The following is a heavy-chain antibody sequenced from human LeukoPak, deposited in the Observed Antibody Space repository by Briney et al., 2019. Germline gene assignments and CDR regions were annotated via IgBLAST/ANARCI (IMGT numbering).Heavy chain of an antibody. Sequence: GGSLRLSCAASKFNFAMSWVRQTEGKRLEWVSAISGSGDSTFYADSVKGRFTISRDNSKNTLYLQMNSLRVEDTATYYCAKGHFASSSFFDVWGQGTLVTVSS. CDR2: ISGSGDST. J-gene: IGHJ4*02. V-gene: IGHV3-23*01. D-gene: IGHD6-6*01. CDR1: KFNFA. CDR3: AKGHFASSSFFDV.